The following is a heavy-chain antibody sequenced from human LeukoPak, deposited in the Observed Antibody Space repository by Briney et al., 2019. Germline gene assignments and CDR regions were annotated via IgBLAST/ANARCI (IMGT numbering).Heavy chain of an antibody. V-gene: IGHV3-23*01. CDR1: GFTFSNYA. CDR2: ISGSGGNT. J-gene: IGHJ4*02. D-gene: IGHD2-2*01. Sequence: GGSLRLSCAASGFTFSNYAMNWVRQAPGKGLQWVSSISGSGGNTYYADSVKGRFTISRDTSKNTLYLQMNSLRAEDTAVYYCSKWKAIVLVPAARSPIDYWGQGTLVTVSS. CDR3: SKWKAIVLVPAARSPIDY.